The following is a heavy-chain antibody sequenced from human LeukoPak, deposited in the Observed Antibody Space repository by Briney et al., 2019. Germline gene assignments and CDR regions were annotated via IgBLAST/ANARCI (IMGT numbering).Heavy chain of an antibody. Sequence: GGSLRLSCAASGFTFSSYAMSWVRQAPGKGLEWVSAISGSGGSTYYADSVKGRFTISRDNSKNTLYLQMNSLRAEDTAVYYCAKWVVATIYPLSYFDYWGQGTLVTVSP. J-gene: IGHJ4*02. V-gene: IGHV3-23*01. D-gene: IGHD5-12*01. CDR2: ISGSGGST. CDR1: GFTFSSYA. CDR3: AKWVVATIYPLSYFDY.